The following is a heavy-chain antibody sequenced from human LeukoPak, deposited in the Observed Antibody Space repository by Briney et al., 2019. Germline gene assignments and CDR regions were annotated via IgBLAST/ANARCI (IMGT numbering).Heavy chain of an antibody. CDR1: GGSISSSSYY. CDR2: IYYSGRT. V-gene: IGHV4-39*07. J-gene: IGHJ6*02. Sequence: PSETLSLTCTVSGGSISSSSYYWGWIRQPPGKGLEWIGSIYYSGRTYYNPSLKSRVTISVDTSKNQFSLKLSSVTAADTAVYYCARGDYYYYYGMDVWGQGTTVTVSS. CDR3: ARGDYYYYYGMDV.